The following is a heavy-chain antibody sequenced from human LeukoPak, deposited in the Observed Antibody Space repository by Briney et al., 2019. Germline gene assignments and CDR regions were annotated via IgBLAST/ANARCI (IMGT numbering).Heavy chain of an antibody. J-gene: IGHJ6*03. Sequence: SETLSLTCTVSGGSISRYYWSWLRQPAGKGLEWIGRIYTSGSTNYNPSLKSRVTMSVDTSKNQFSLKLSSVTAADTAVYYCARVGGGSYYLIYYYYYMDVWGKGTTVTVSS. CDR1: GGSISRYY. CDR2: IYTSGST. CDR3: ARVGGGSYYLIYYYYYMDV. D-gene: IGHD1-26*01. V-gene: IGHV4-4*07.